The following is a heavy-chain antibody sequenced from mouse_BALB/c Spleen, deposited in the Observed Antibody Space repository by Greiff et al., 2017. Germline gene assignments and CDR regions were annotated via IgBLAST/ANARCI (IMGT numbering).Heavy chain of an antibody. Sequence: EVQLQQSGPELEKPGASVKISCKASGYSFTGYNMNWVKQSNGKSLEWIGNIDPYYGSTSYNQKFKGKATLTVDKSSSTAYMQLKSLTSEDSAVYYCARSRYDVHWYFDVWGAGTTVTVSS. CDR2: IDPYYGST. D-gene: IGHD2-14*01. V-gene: IGHV1-39*01. CDR1: GYSFTGYN. J-gene: IGHJ1*01. CDR3: ARSRYDVHWYFDV.